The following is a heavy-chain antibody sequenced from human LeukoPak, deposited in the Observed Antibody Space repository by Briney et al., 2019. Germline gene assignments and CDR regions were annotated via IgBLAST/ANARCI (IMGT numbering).Heavy chain of an antibody. CDR2: ISSSSSHI. CDR1: GFTFSSYS. CDR3: ARDFYDSSGYYYFWFDP. J-gene: IGHJ5*02. V-gene: IGHV3-21*01. Sequence: GGSLRLSCAASGFTFSSYSMNWVRQAPGKGLEWVSSISSSSSHIYYADSVKGRFTISRDNAKNSLYLQMNSLRAEDTAVYYCARDFYDSSGYYYFWFDPWGQGTLVTVSS. D-gene: IGHD3-22*01.